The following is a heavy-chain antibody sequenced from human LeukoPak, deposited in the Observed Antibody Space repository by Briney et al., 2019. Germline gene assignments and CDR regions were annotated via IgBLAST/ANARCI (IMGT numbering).Heavy chain of an antibody. CDR3: ARQSTAMLGMDV. J-gene: IGHJ6*04. Sequence: SVKVSRKASGGTFSSYAISWVRQAPGQGLEWMGGIIPIFGTANYAQKFQGRVTITTDESTSTAYMELSSLRSEDTAVYYCARQSTAMLGMDVWGKGTTVTVSS. V-gene: IGHV1-69*05. D-gene: IGHD5-18*01. CDR2: IIPIFGTA. CDR1: GGTFSSYA.